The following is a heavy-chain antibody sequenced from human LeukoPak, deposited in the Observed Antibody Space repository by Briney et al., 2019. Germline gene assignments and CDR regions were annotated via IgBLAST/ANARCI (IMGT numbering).Heavy chain of an antibody. Sequence: MNWVRXAPGKGLEWVSYISSSSSTIYYADSVKGRFTISRDSAKTSLFLQMNSLTDEDTAVYYCARAYSSSSGRDAFDSWGLGTLVTVSS. V-gene: IGHV3-48*02. CDR2: ISSSSSTI. D-gene: IGHD6-6*01. J-gene: IGHJ3*02. CDR3: ARAYSSSSGRDAFDS.